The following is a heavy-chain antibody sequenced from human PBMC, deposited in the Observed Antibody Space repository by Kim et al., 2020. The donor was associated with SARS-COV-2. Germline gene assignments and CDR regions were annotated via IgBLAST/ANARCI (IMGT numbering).Heavy chain of an antibody. CDR3: AREAAAIIPGGYYYYGMDV. D-gene: IGHD2-2*02. Sequence: GESLKISCKGSGYSFTSYWISWVRQMPGKGLEWMGRIDPSDSYTNYSPSFQGHVTISADKSISTAYLQWSSLKASDTAMYYCAREAAAIIPGGYYYYGMDVWGQGTTVTVSS. V-gene: IGHV5-10-1*01. CDR2: IDPSDSYT. CDR1: GYSFTSYW. J-gene: IGHJ6*02.